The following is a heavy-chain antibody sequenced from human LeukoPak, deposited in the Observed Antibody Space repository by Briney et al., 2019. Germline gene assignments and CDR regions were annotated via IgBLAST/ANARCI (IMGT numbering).Heavy chain of an antibody. D-gene: IGHD3-10*01. V-gene: IGHV3-30*02. Sequence: PGGSLRLSCAASGFTFSSYTIHWVRQAPGKGLEWVAFIRHDGSNEYYADSVKGRFTVSRDNSKNTLFLQMNSLRVEEMAVYYCAKEVHPYDSGTYYFDYWGRGTLVTVSS. J-gene: IGHJ4*02. CDR2: IRHDGSNE. CDR3: AKEVHPYDSGTYYFDY. CDR1: GFTFSSYT.